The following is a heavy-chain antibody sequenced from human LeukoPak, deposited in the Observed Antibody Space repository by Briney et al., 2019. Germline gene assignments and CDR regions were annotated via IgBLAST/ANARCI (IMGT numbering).Heavy chain of an antibody. CDR1: GGSISSYY. Sequence: SETLSLTCTVSGGSISSYYWSWIRQPPGKGLEWIGYIYYSGSTNYNPSLTSRVTISVDTSKNQFSLKLSSVTAADTAVYYCARRGYSYGLDYYYGMDVWGQGTTVTVSS. D-gene: IGHD5-18*01. V-gene: IGHV4-59*08. CDR3: ARRGYSYGLDYYYGMDV. CDR2: IYYSGST. J-gene: IGHJ6*02.